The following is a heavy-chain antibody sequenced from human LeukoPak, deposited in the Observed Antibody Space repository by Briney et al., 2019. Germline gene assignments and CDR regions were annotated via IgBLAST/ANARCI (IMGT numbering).Heavy chain of an antibody. V-gene: IGHV4-59*12. J-gene: IGHJ6*02. CDR1: GGSSSSYY. D-gene: IGHD3-22*01. Sequence: SETLSLTCTVSGGSSSSYYWSWIRQPPGKGLEWIGYIYYSGSTNYNPSLKSRVSISVDTSKNQFSLKLSSVTAADTAVYYCAREWLPRYYYGMDVWGQGTTVTVSS. CDR2: IYYSGST. CDR3: AREWLPRYYYGMDV.